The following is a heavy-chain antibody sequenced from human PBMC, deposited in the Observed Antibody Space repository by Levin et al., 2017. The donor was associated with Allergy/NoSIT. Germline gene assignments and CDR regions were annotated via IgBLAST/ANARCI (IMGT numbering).Heavy chain of an antibody. CDR2: ISGSGANA. V-gene: IGHV3-23*01. CDR1: GFTFSSYA. CDR3: VKDRLAGGYDDGYGTFDL. J-gene: IGHJ2*01. Sequence: GESLKISCAASGFTFSSYAMSWVRQAPGKGLEWVSIISGSGANAFYADSVKGRFTISRDNSKNTLYVQMNSLTDEDTAVYYCVKDRLAGGYDDGYGTFDLWGRGTQVTVSS. D-gene: IGHD5-18*01.